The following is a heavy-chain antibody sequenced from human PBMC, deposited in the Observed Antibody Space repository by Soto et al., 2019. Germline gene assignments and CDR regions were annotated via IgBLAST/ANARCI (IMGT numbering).Heavy chain of an antibody. Sequence: VQLVECGGGVVQPGRSLRHSCAASGFTFGSYGMHWVRQAPGKGLEWVAVISYDGSNKYYADSVKGRFTISRDNSKNTLYLQMNSLRAEDTAVYYCARSPYSVSYLAYFDYWAQGTLVTVSS. CDR1: GFTFGSYG. D-gene: IGHD1-26*01. CDR2: ISYDGSNK. V-gene: IGHV3-30*03. CDR3: ARSPYSVSYLAYFDY. J-gene: IGHJ4*02.